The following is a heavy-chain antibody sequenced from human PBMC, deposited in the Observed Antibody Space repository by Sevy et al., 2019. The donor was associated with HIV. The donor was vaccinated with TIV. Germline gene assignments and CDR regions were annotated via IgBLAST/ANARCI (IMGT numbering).Heavy chain of an antibody. D-gene: IGHD4-17*01. Sequence: GGSLRLSCAASGFTFSSYAMHWVRQAPGKGLEWVAVISYDGSNKYYADSVKVRFTISRDNSKNTLYRKTNRLRAEDTAVYYCARDWALGYGDYDYYHYYGMDVWGQGTTVTVSS. CDR2: ISYDGSNK. J-gene: IGHJ6*02. CDR1: GFTFSSYA. V-gene: IGHV3-30-3*01. CDR3: ARDWALGYGDYDYYHYYGMDV.